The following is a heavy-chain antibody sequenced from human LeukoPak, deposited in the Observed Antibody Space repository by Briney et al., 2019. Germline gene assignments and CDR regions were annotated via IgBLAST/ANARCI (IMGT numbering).Heavy chain of an antibody. CDR3: ARSGPGVPYYYGMDV. CDR1: GYTFTSYA. J-gene: IGHJ6*02. V-gene: IGHV1-3*01. CDR2: INAGNGNT. Sequence: ASVKISCKASGYTFTSYAMHWVRQAPGQRLEWMGWINAGNGNTKYSQKFQGRVTITRDTSASTAYMELSSLRSEDTAVYYCARSGPGVPYYYGMDVWGQGTTVTVSS. D-gene: IGHD2-15*01.